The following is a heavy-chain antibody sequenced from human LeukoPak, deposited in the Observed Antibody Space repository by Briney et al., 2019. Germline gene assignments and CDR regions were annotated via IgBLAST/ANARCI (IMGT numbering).Heavy chain of an antibody. CDR1: GYTFTGYY. V-gene: IGHV1-2*02. Sequence: ASVKVSCKASGYTFTGYYMHWARQAPGQGLEWMGWINPNSGGTNYAQKFQGRVTMTRDTSFSTAYMELSRLRSDDTAVYYCARVYDYVWGSYPQDDYYFDYWGQGTLVTVSS. CDR2: INPNSGGT. D-gene: IGHD3-16*02. CDR3: ARVYDYVWGSYPQDDYYFDY. J-gene: IGHJ4*02.